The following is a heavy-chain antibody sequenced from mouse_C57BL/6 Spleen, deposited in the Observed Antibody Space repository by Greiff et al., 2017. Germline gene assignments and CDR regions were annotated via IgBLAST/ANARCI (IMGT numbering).Heavy chain of an antibody. V-gene: IGHV1-62-3*01. CDR1: GYTFTSYW. J-gene: IGHJ2*01. CDR3: ARETGYFDY. CDR2: IDPNSGGT. Sequence: QVQLQQPGAELVKPGASVKLSCKASGYTFTSYWMHWVKQRPGRGLEWIGRIDPNSGGTKYNEKFKSKATFTADTSSNTAYMQLSSLTTEDSAIYYCARETGYFDYWGQGTTLTVSS.